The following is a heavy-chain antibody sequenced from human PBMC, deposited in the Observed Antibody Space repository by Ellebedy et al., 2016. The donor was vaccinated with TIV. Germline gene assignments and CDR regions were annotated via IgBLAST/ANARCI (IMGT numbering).Heavy chain of an antibody. CDR1: GFTFDDYT. CDR2: ISWGGTVT. V-gene: IGHV3-43*01. CDR3: AKDRGNSYFEY. J-gene: IGHJ4*02. D-gene: IGHD4-23*01. Sequence: PGGSLRLSCAASGFTFDDYTMHWVRQAPGKGLEWVSLISWGGTVTFYADSVRDRFTISRDNSKNSLYLQMNSLTTEDTAFYYCAKDRGNSYFEYWGQGTLVTVSS.